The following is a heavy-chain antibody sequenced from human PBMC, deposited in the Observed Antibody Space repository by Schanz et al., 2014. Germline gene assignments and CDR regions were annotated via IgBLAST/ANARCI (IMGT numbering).Heavy chain of an antibody. D-gene: IGHD3-10*01. CDR1: GFTFRGYA. J-gene: IGHJ4*02. Sequence: EVQLLESGGGLVQPGGSLRLSCAASGFTFRGYAMSWVRQAPGKGLEWISYIGSSSSRIDHADSVKGRFTISRDNSKNSLYLQMNSLRAEDTAVYYCARIGGSVFDYWAQGTLVTVSS. CDR2: IGSSSSRI. V-gene: IGHV3-48*04. CDR3: ARIGGSVFDY.